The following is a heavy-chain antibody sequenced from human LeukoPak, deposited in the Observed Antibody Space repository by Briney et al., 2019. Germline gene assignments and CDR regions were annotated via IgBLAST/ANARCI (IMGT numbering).Heavy chain of an antibody. J-gene: IGHJ4*02. V-gene: IGHV3-21*01. D-gene: IGHD2-15*01. CDR1: GFTFSAFP. CDR2: VNGDSSYI. CDR3: ARAFGGSIDY. Sequence: PGGSLRLSCAASGFTFSAFPLEWVRQAPGKGLEWVSSVNGDSSYIYYADSVKGRFTIARDNARNSLHLQMNSLRAEDTAVYYCARAFGGSIDYWGQGTLVTVSS.